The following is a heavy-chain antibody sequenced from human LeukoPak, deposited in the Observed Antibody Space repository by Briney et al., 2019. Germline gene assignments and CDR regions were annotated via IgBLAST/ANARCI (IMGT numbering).Heavy chain of an antibody. V-gene: IGHV3-48*03. CDR1: GFTFSSYE. J-gene: IGHJ4*02. D-gene: IGHD4-23*01. CDR3: ARGYAGTLFY. Sequence: PGGSLRLSCAVSGFTFSSYEMNWVRQAPGKGLEWVSYISSSGSTIYYADSVKGRFTISRDNAKNSLYLQMNSPRVEDTAVYYCARGYAGTLFYWGQGTLVTVSS. CDR2: ISSSGSTI.